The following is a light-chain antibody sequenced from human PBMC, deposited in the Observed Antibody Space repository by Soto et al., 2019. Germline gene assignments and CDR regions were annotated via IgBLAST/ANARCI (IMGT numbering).Light chain of an antibody. CDR2: AAS. CDR3: QQAYSAPHT. V-gene: IGKV1-39*01. J-gene: IGKJ2*01. CDR1: QSIGTS. Sequence: DIQMTQSPSSLSASVGDRVTITCRASQSIGTSLNWYQQKTGRAPKLLIYAASTLQSGVPPRFSGSGSGTDFTLTIGSLQPEDFASYSCQQAYSAPHTFGQGTNLEI.